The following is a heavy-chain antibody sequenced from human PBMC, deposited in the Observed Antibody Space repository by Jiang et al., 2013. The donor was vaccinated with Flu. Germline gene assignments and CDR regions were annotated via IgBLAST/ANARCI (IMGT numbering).Heavy chain of an antibody. J-gene: IGHJ4*02. Sequence: GLVKPSETLSLTCIVSGASVTGSRYYWGWVRQPPGRGWSGIGSIYYSGTTYYNPSLKSRVTISVDTSKNQFSLRLSSVTAADTAVYYCARQQSDYDTYYFDYWGQGTLVTVSS. V-gene: IGHV4-39*01. D-gene: IGHD4-17*01. CDR2: IYYSGTT. CDR3: ARQQSDYDTYYFDY. CDR1: GASVTGSRYY.